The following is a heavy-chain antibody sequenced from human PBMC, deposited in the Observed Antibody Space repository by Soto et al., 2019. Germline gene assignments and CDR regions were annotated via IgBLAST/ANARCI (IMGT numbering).Heavy chain of an antibody. D-gene: IGHD5-12*01. J-gene: IGHJ6*02. CDR1: GGTFSSYA. CDR2: IIPIFGTA. Sequence: QVQLVQSGAEVKKPGSSVKVSCKASGGTFSSYAISWVRQAPGQGLEWMGGIIPIFGTANYAQKFQGRVTITADESTSTAYMELSSLRSEDTXVYYCXSSRRDGYPQWYYGMDVWGQGTTVTVSS. V-gene: IGHV1-69*01. CDR3: XSSRRDGYPQWYYGMDV.